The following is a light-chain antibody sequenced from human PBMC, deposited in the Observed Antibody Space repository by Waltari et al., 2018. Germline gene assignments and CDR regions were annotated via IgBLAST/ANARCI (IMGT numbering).Light chain of an antibody. J-gene: IGLJ1*01. V-gene: IGLV2-14*01. CDR3: SSYTSSTTLV. CDR1: SSDVGGYNY. Sequence: QSALTQPASVSGSPGQSITISCTGTSSDVGGYNYVSWYQHHPGNVPNLIISEVNNRPSGVFHRFSGSNSGNTASLSISGLQTEDESDYYCSSYTSSTTLVFGTGTKVTVL. CDR2: EVN.